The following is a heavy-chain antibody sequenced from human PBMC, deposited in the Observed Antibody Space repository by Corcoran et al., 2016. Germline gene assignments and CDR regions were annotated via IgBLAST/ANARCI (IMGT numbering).Heavy chain of an antibody. CDR2: IYYSGST. CDR3: ARALFFCSSTSCYREGYYYGMDV. D-gene: IGHD2-2*02. Sequence: QVQLQESGPGLVKPSETLSLTCTVSGGSVSSGSYYWSWIRQPPGKGLEWIGYIYYSGSTNYNPSLKSRVTISVDTSKNQFYLKLGSVTAADTAVYYCARALFFCSSTSCYREGYYYGMDVWGQGTTVTVSS. V-gene: IGHV4-61*01. CDR1: GGSVSSGSYY. J-gene: IGHJ6*02.